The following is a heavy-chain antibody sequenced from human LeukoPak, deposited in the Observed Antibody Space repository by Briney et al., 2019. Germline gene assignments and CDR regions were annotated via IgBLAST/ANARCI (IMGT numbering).Heavy chain of an antibody. J-gene: IGHJ3*02. Sequence: PSGTLSLTCAVSGGSISSSNWWSWVRQPPGKGLEWIGEIYHSGSTNYNPSLKSRVTISVDKSKNQFSLKLSSVTAADTAVYYCARGSLESLRPYDAFDIWAKGQWSPSLQ. D-gene: IGHD5/OR15-5a*01. CDR3: ARGSLESLRPYDAFDI. V-gene: IGHV4-4*02. CDR1: GGSISSSNW. CDR2: IYHSGST.